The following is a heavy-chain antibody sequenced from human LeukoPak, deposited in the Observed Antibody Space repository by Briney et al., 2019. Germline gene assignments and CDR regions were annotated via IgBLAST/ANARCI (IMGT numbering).Heavy chain of an antibody. CDR1: GGSISSSSYY. J-gene: IGHJ4*02. CDR2: IYYSGST. D-gene: IGHD2-8*02. CDR3: ARHGGVGVIPDFDY. Sequence: PSETLSLTCTVSGGSISSSSYYWGWIRQPPGKGLEWIGSIYYSGSTYYNPSLKSRVTMSVDTSKNQFSLKLSSVTAAGTAVYYCARHGGVGVIPDFDYWGPGTLVTVSS. V-gene: IGHV4-39*01.